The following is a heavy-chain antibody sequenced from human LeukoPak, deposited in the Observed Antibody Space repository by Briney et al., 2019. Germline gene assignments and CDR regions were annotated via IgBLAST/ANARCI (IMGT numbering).Heavy chain of an antibody. CDR2: ISAYNGNT. V-gene: IGHV1-18*01. J-gene: IGHJ4*02. Sequence: ASVKVSCKASGYTFTSYGISWVRQAPGQGLEWMGWISAYNGNTNYAQKFQGRVTMTRDTSISTAYMELSRLRSDDTSVYYCARGAMVRGVTLFDFWGQGTLVTVSS. D-gene: IGHD3-10*01. CDR3: ARGAMVRGVTLFDF. CDR1: GYTFTSYG.